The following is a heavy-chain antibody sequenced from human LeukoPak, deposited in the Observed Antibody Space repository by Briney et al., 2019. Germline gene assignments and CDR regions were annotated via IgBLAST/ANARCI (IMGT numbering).Heavy chain of an antibody. Sequence: SETLSLTCTVSGGSISIYYWNWIRQPPGKGLEWIGYIYYSGTTNYNPSLKSRVTISVDMSKNQFSLKLSSVTAADTAVYYCARGVYIAAAQYGYWGQGTLVTVSS. CDR2: IYYSGTT. V-gene: IGHV4-59*01. CDR1: GGSISIYY. D-gene: IGHD6-13*01. J-gene: IGHJ4*02. CDR3: ARGVYIAAAQYGY.